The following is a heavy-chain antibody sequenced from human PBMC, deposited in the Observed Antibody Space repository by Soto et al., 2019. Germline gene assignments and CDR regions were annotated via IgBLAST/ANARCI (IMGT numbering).Heavy chain of an antibody. D-gene: IGHD3-10*01. CDR2: IYYSGST. CDR3: ARVARGPTYYYYYYMDV. J-gene: IGHJ6*03. Sequence: SETLSLTCTVSGGSISSYYWSWIRQPPGKGLEWIGYIYYSGSTNYNPSLKSRVTISVDTSKNQFSLKLSSVTAADTAVYYCARVARGPTYYYYYYMDVWGKGTTVTVSS. V-gene: IGHV4-59*01. CDR1: GGSISSYY.